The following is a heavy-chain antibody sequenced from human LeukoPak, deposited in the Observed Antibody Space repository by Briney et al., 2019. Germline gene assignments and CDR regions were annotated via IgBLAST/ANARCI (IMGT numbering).Heavy chain of an antibody. D-gene: IGHD5-18*01. J-gene: IGHJ6*02. CDR1: GFTFSDYY. V-gene: IGHV3-11*01. CDR2: ISSSGNTI. Sequence: PGGSLRLSCAASGFTFSDYYMSWIRPAPGKGVEWVSYISSSGNTIYYADSVKGRFTISRDNAKNSLYLQMNSLRAEDTAVNYCARDGRYSSYYYGLDVWGQGTLVTVSS. CDR3: ARDGRYSSYYYGLDV.